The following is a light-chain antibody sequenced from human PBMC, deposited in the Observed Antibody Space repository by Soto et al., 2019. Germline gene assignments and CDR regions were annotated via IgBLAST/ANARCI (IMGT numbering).Light chain of an antibody. CDR2: EVS. V-gene: IGLV2-8*01. J-gene: IGLJ2*01. CDR1: SSDVGAYNY. CDR3: SSYAGSSTWV. Sequence: QSARTQPPSPSGSPGQSATISCTGTSSDVGAYNYVSWYQQYPGKAPKLIIYEVSKRPSGVPNRFSGSKSGNTASLTVSGLQPEDEADYYCSSYAGSSTWVFGGGTKLTVL.